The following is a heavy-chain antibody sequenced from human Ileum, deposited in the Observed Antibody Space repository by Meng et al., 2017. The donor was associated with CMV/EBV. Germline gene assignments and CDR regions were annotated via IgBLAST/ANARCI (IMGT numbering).Heavy chain of an antibody. Sequence: TFSSYAMSWVRQAPGKGLEWVAPISGKGASRWYAESVRGRFTTSRDNSKNTLYLQMNSLRAEDTAVYYCAKDVGDYEDSGYFAWYFDYWGQGTLVTVSS. V-gene: IGHV3-23*01. CDR3: AKDVGDYEDSGYFAWYFDY. CDR2: ISGKGASR. D-gene: IGHD3-22*01. CDR1: TFSSYA. J-gene: IGHJ4*02.